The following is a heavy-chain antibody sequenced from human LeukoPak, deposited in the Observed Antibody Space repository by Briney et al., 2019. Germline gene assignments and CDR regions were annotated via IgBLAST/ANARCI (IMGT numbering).Heavy chain of an antibody. D-gene: IGHD5-18*01. CDR3: ARDLSGVTGYTYGRGIDY. CDR1: GFSVSSNY. J-gene: IGHJ4*02. V-gene: IGHV3-53*01. CDR2: IYSGGTT. Sequence: GGSLRLSCAAPGFSVSSNYVSGVRQAPGKGLEWVSVIYSGGTTYYADSVKGRFTISRDNAKTSLYLQMDSLRAEDTAVYYCARDLSGVTGYTYGRGIDYWGQGTLVTVSS.